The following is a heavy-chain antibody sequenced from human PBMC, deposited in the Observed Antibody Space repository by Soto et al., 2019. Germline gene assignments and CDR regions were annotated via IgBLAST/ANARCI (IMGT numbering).Heavy chain of an antibody. D-gene: IGHD4-4*01. J-gene: IGHJ4*02. CDR2: FTTSGDFT. CDR1: GFTFSNHA. CDR3: ARLVTD. Sequence: EVQLLDSGGALVQPGGSLRLSCATSGFTFSNHAMSWVRQAPGKGLEWVSTFTTSGDFTYYADSVKGSFTISRDNSKSTLYLQRNSLRVEDTAVYYCARLVTDWGQGTLVTVSS. V-gene: IGHV3-23*01.